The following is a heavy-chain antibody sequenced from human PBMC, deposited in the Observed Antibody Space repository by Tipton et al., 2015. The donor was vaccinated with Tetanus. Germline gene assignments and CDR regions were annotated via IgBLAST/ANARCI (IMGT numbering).Heavy chain of an antibody. D-gene: IGHD2-15*01. V-gene: IGHV3-33*01. CDR1: GFIFSSYG. J-gene: IGHJ4*02. CDR3: AREADCSGGSCFSGDFDN. Sequence: SLRLSCAASGFIFSSYGIHWVRQAPGKGLEWVAVSRYDGTDQYYADSVKGRFTLSRDNSKNTLYLQMNSLRAEDTALYYCAREADCSGGSCFSGDFDNWGQGTQVTVSS. CDR2: SRYDGTDQ.